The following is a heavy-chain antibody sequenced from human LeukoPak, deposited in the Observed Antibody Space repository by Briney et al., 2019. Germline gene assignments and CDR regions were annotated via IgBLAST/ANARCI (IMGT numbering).Heavy chain of an antibody. J-gene: IGHJ3*02. Sequence: GRSLRLSCAASGFTFSSYAMHWVRQAPGKGLEWVAVISYDGSNKYYADSVKGRFTISRDNSKNTLYLQMSSLRAEDTAVYYCASMIVVDNAFDIWGQGTMVTVSS. CDR3: ASMIVVDNAFDI. D-gene: IGHD3-22*01. V-gene: IGHV3-30-3*01. CDR2: ISYDGSNK. CDR1: GFTFSSYA.